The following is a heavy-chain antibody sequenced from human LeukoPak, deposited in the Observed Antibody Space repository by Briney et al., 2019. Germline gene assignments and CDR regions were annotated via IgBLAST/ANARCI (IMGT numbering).Heavy chain of an antibody. CDR1: GYTFTGYY. CDR2: INPNSGGT. CDR3: ARRGLLYSSSWYWFDP. D-gene: IGHD6-13*01. V-gene: IGHV1-2*02. J-gene: IGHJ5*02. Sequence: GASVKVSCKASGYTFTGYYMHWVRQAPGQGLEWMGWINPNSGGTNYAQKFQGRVTMTRDTSISTAYMELSRLRSDDTAVYYCARRGLLYSSSWYWFDPWGQGTLVTVSS.